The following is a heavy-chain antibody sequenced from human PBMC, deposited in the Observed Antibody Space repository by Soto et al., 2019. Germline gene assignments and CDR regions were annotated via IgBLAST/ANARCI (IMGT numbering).Heavy chain of an antibody. CDR1: GFSLSTSGVG. Sequence: QITLKESGPTLVKPTQTLTLTCTFSGFSLSTSGVGVGWIRQPPGKALEWLALIYWDDDKRYSPSLKSRLTITKDSPKNQVVLTMTDMHHVDTARYYCAYFMDIALANMLGFDYWGQGTLVTVSS. J-gene: IGHJ4*02. V-gene: IGHV2-5*02. CDR2: IYWDDDK. D-gene: IGHD5-18*01. CDR3: AYFMDIALANMLGFDY.